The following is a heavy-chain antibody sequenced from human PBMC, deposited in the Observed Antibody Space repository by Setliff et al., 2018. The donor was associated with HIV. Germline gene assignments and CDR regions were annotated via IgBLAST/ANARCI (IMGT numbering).Heavy chain of an antibody. CDR3: AKTLPTLYPPHDYYFAMDV. V-gene: IGHV3-21*04. J-gene: IGHJ6*02. CDR2: ISSSSRYI. CDR1: AATFGTYS. Sequence: GGSLRLSCAASAATFGTYSMNWIRQAPGKGLEWVSSISSSSRYIYYADSLKGRFTISRDNSKNTLYLQMNSLRAEDTAVYYCAKTLPTLYPPHDYYFAMDVWGQGTTVTVSS. D-gene: IGHD2-15*01.